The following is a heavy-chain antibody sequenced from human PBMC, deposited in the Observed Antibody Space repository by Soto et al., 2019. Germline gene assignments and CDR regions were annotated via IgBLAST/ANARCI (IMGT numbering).Heavy chain of an antibody. Sequence: QVQLVQSGAEVKKPGSSVKVSCKASGGTFSSYAISWVRQAPGQGLEWMGGIIPIFGTANYAQKFQGRVTITADESTSTAEMELSRLRSDDKAVYYCARDYGSYTTNYFEYWGQGTLVTVS. CDR3: ARDYGSYTTNYFEY. CDR1: GGTFSSYA. CDR2: IIPIFGTA. D-gene: IGHD1-26*01. J-gene: IGHJ4*02. V-gene: IGHV1-69*01.